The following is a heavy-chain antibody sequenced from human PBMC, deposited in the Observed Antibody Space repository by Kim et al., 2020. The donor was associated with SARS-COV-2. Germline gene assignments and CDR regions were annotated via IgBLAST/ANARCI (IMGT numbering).Heavy chain of an antibody. Sequence: ASVKVSCKGSGYTFTDYGLNWVRQAPGQGLEWMGWINTNSGNPTYAQGFTGRFVFVLDTSVGTAYLQITSLQADDTAVYYCSRGYSGLSHFDYWGQGTLV. D-gene: IGHD1-26*01. CDR3: SRGYSGLSHFDY. CDR1: GYTFTDYG. V-gene: IGHV7-4-1*02. J-gene: IGHJ4*02. CDR2: INTNSGNP.